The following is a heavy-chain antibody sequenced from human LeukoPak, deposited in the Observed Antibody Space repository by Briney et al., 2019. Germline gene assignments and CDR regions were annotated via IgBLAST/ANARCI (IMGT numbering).Heavy chain of an antibody. CDR3: ANGGGIVATY. Sequence: GGSLTLSCAACGFTLRSYGMHWLRQSPGKGLEWVAFIRYVGSNKYYADSVQRAVSITRDNSKNALYLLMYSLMAEDTGVYYCANGGGIVATYWGQGPLVSVSS. D-gene: IGHD5-12*01. CDR1: GFTLRSYG. CDR2: IRYVGSNK. J-gene: IGHJ4*02. V-gene: IGHV3-30*02.